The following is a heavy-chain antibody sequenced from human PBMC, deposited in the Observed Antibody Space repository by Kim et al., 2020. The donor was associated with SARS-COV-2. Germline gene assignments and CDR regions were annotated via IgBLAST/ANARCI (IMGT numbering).Heavy chain of an antibody. CDR3: ARGIMVRGYYGMDV. D-gene: IGHD3-10*01. V-gene: IGHV3-11*04. J-gene: IGHJ6*02. Sequence: ADSVKVRFTISRDNAKNSLYLQMNSLRAEDTAVYYCARGIMVRGYYGMDVWGQGTTVTVSS.